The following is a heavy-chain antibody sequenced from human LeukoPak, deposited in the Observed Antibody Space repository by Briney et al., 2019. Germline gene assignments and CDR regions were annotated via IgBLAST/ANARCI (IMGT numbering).Heavy chain of an antibody. J-gene: IGHJ4*02. Sequence: PGGSLRLSCAASGFTFSSYAMSWVRQAPGKGLEWVSAISGSGGSTYYADSVKGRFTISRDNSKNTRYLQMNSLRVEDTAVYYCARESDKHYDFWSGYLALDYWGQGTLVTVSS. V-gene: IGHV3-23*01. CDR1: GFTFSSYA. CDR3: ARESDKHYDFWSGYLALDY. D-gene: IGHD3-3*01. CDR2: ISGSGGST.